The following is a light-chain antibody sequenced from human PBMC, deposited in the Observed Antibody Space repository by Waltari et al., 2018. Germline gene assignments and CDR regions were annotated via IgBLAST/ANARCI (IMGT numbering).Light chain of an antibody. V-gene: IGLV2-14*03. CDR3: TSYTTSSTYV. CDR1: SSDVGGYNY. CDR2: DVS. J-gene: IGLJ1*01. Sequence: QSALTQPASVSGSPGQSITIPCTGSSSDVGGYNYVFWYQQHPGKAPKLMIYDVSHRPSGVSNRFSGSKSGDTAFLIISGLQPEDEADYYCTSYTTSSTYVFGTGTKVTVL.